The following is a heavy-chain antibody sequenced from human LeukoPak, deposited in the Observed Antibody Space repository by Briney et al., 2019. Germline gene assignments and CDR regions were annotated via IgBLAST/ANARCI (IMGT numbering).Heavy chain of an antibody. Sequence: PGRSLRLSCAASGFTFDDYAMHWVRQAPGKGLVWVSRINTDGSSTSYADSVKGRLTISRDNAKNTLYLQMNSLRAEDTAVYYCARGMGDYWGQGTLVTVSS. D-gene: IGHD2-8*01. CDR3: ARGMGDY. J-gene: IGHJ4*02. CDR1: GFTFDDYA. CDR2: INTDGSST. V-gene: IGHV3-74*01.